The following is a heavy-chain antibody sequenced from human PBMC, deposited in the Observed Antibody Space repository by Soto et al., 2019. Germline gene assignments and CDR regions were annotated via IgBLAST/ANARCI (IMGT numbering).Heavy chain of an antibody. CDR2: IKYDGSEK. V-gene: IGHV3-7*03. J-gene: IGHJ4*02. D-gene: IGHD3-22*01. CDR1: GFTFSSYW. CDR3: ASSPNKDSRPYX. Sequence: GGSLRLSFAASGFTFSSYWMSWVRQAPGRGLEWMANIKYDGSEKYYVYSVKVRLTISRDNANNSLYLQMNSLRAEDTAVYYCASSPNKDSRPYXWGQGTLVTVSX.